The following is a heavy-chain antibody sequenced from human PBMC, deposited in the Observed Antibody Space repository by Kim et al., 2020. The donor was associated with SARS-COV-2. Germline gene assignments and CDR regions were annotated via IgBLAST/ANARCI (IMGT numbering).Heavy chain of an antibody. D-gene: IGHD3-10*01. CDR3: ARGRGSGIPPSYYYYMDV. Sequence: SETLSLTCAVYGGSFSGYYWSWIRQPPGKGLEWIGEINHSGSTNYNPSLKSRVTISVDTSKNQFSLKLSSVTAADTAVYYCARGRGSGIPPSYYYYMDVWGKGTTVTVSS. CDR2: INHSGST. V-gene: IGHV4-34*01. J-gene: IGHJ6*03. CDR1: GGSFSGYY.